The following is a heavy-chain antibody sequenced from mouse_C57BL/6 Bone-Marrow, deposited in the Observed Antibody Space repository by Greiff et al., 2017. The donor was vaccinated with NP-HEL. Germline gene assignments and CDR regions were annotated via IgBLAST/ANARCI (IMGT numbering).Heavy chain of an antibody. CDR2: ISNLAYSI. Sequence: EVKLVESGGGLVQPGGSLKLSCAASGFTFSDYGMAWVRQAPRQGPEWVAFISNLAYSIYYADTVTGRFTISRENAKNTLYLEMSSLRSEDTAMYYCASIYYDYDDAWFAYWGQGTLVTVSA. J-gene: IGHJ3*01. CDR1: GFTFSDYG. V-gene: IGHV5-15*01. CDR3: ASIYYDYDDAWFAY. D-gene: IGHD2-4*01.